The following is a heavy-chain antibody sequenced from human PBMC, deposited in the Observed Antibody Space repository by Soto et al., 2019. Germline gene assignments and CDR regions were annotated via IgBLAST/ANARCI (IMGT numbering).Heavy chain of an antibody. V-gene: IGHV3-30-3*01. CDR3: ARSADSVAGTIYYFDY. Sequence: GGSLRLSCAASGFTFSSYAMHWVRQAPGKGLEWVAVISYDGSNKYYADSVKGRFTISRDNSKNTLYLQMNSLRAEDTAVYYCARSADSVAGTIYYFDYWGQGTLVTVSS. CDR2: ISYDGSNK. J-gene: IGHJ4*02. D-gene: IGHD6-19*01. CDR1: GFTFSSYA.